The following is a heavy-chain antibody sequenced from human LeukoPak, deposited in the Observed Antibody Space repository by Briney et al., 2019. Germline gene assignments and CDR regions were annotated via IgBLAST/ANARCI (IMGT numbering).Heavy chain of an antibody. J-gene: IGHJ6*03. V-gene: IGHV3-21*01. CDR3: ASHNYDFWSGYLGYYYYMDV. CDR2: ISSSSSYI. D-gene: IGHD3-3*01. CDR1: GFTFSSYS. Sequence: GGSLRLSCAASGFTFSSYSMNWVRQAPGKGLEWASSISSSSSYIYYADSVKGRFTISRDNAKNSLYLQMNSLRAEDTAVYYCASHNYDFWSGYLGYYYYMDVWGKGTTVTVSS.